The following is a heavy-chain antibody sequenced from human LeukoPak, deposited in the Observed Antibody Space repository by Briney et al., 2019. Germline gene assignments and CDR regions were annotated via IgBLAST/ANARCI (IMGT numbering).Heavy chain of an antibody. D-gene: IGHD6-19*01. CDR3: AKVAVAGYYFDY. CDR1: GFTFSSYS. J-gene: IGHJ4*02. V-gene: IGHV3-23*01. Sequence: GGSLRLSCAASGFTFSSYSMNWVRQAPGKGLEWASAISGSGGSTYYADSVKGRFTISRDNSKNTLYLQMNSLRAEDTAVYYCAKVAVAGYYFDYWGQGTLVTVSS. CDR2: ISGSGGST.